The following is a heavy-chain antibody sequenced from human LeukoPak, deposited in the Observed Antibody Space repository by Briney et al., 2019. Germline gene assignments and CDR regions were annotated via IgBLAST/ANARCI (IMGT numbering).Heavy chain of an antibody. V-gene: IGHV4-34*01. CDR1: GGSFSGYY. CDR3: ARGSSIAARTQRVSWFDP. CDR2: INHSGST. J-gene: IGHJ5*02. Sequence: PSETLSLTCAVYGGSFSGYYWSWIRQPPGKGLEWIGEINHSGSTNYNPSLKSRVTISVDTSKNQFSLKLSSVTAADTAVYYCARGSSIAARTQRVSWFDPWAREPWSPSPQ. D-gene: IGHD6-6*01.